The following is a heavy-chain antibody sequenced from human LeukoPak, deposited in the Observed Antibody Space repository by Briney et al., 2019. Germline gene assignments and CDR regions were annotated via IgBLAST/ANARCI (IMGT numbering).Heavy chain of an antibody. Sequence: PSETLSLPCTVCGGSMSRYYWMGMRQPPGKGLEWIGYIYSWSTNYNPSLKSRVTISVDTSKNEFSLKVSSVTAADTAVYYCARVAPGSCGGSCYALDYWGQGTLVTVSS. CDR2: IYSWST. CDR1: GGSMSRYY. J-gene: IGHJ4*02. CDR3: ARVAPGSCGGSCYALDY. V-gene: IGHV4-59*01. D-gene: IGHD2-15*01.